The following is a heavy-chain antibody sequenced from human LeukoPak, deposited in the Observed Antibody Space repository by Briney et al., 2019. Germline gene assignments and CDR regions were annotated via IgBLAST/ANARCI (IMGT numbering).Heavy chain of an antibody. CDR2: IYPGDSDT. CDR1: GYSFTNYW. V-gene: IGHV5-51*01. J-gene: IGHJ4*02. D-gene: IGHD3-10*01. CDR3: ARRGGSGSTLWDY. Sequence: GESLKISCTGSGYSFTNYWIGWVRQLPGKGLEWMGVIYPGDSDTRYSPSFQGQVTISADKSISTAYLQWSSLKASDTAMYYCARRGGSGSTLWDYWGQGTLVTVSS.